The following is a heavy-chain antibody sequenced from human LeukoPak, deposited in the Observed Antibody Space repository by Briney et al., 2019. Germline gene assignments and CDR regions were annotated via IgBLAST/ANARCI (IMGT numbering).Heavy chain of an antibody. V-gene: IGHV3-7*01. CDR2: IKQDGSEK. J-gene: IGHJ4*02. Sequence: GGSLRLSCAASGFTFSSYWMSWGRQAPGKGLEWVANIKQDGSEKYYVDSVKGRFTISRDNAKNSLYLQMNSLRAEDTAVYYCARGGSYYYDSSGYYWFDYWGQGTLVTVSS. D-gene: IGHD3-22*01. CDR1: GFTFSSYW. CDR3: ARGGSYYYDSSGYYWFDY.